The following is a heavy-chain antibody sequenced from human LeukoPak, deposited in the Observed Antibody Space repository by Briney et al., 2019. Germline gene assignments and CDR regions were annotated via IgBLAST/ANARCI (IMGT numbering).Heavy chain of an antibody. J-gene: IGHJ4*02. Sequence: PGGSLRLSCAASGFTFSDFYMTWIRQAPGKGLEWVSYISNRGSTIDYADSVRGRFTISRDNAKKSLYLQMNSLSAEDTAVYYRARSADRSVYFREITLYYFDYWGQGTLVTVSS. V-gene: IGHV3-11*01. CDR1: GFTFSDFY. D-gene: IGHD3-22*01. CDR3: ARSADRSVYFREITLYYFDY. CDR2: ISNRGSTI.